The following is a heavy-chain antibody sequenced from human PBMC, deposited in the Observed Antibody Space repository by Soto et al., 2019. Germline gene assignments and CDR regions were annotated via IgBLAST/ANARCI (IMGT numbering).Heavy chain of an antibody. D-gene: IGHD2-15*01. CDR1: GYTFTANY. J-gene: IGHJ6*04. Sequence: GASVKVSCKASGYTFTANYVHWVRQAPGQGLEWMGWINPHTGGTDYAQTFQGRVTMTRDTSISTAYMELSRLTSDDTAVYYCARYQYWSGHLDAWGKGTTVTVSS. V-gene: IGHV1-2*02. CDR2: INPHTGGT. CDR3: ARYQYWSGHLDA.